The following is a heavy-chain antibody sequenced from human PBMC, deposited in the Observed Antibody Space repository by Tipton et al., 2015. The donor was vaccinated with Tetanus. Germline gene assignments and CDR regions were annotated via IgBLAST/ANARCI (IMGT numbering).Heavy chain of an antibody. J-gene: IGHJ4*02. D-gene: IGHD2-15*01. CDR2: ISAYNGNT. CDR3: ARDRCSDVTCYFEMGG. V-gene: IGHV1-18*01. Sequence: QVQLVQSGAEVKKPGASVPVSCKASGYTLTPLGISWVRQAPGQGLKWMGWISAYNGNTNYAPKLQGRVTMTTDTSTSTAYMELRSLRSDDAAVYDCARDRCSDVTCYFEMGGWGQGTLVTVSS. CDR1: GYTLTPLG.